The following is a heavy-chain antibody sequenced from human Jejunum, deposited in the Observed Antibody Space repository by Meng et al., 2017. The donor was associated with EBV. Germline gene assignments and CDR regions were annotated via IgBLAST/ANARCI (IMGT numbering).Heavy chain of an antibody. CDR3: ARQGPSGRTFDY. V-gene: IGHV4-39*01. CDR1: GGSISSSSYN. D-gene: IGHD1-26*01. Sequence: QLPLQESGPGLVKPSETLSLTCTVSGGSISSSSYNWGWIRQPPGKGLEWIGTYYNSGSTYYNPSLKSRVTISVDTSKNQFSLKLISVTAADTAAYYCARQGPSGRTFDYWGQGTLVTVSS. J-gene: IGHJ4*02. CDR2: YYNSGST.